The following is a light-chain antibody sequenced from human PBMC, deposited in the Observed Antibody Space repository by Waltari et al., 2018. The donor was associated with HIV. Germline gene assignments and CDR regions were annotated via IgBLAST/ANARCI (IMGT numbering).Light chain of an antibody. CDR2: QND. CDR3: SAWDDKLTALV. CDR1: SYNIGNNF. Sequence: QSVLTQPPSASGTPGQRVTISCSGNSYNIGNNFVSWYQQVPGMAPKLLIYQNDQRPSGVPGRCPGSKSGTSASLAISGLRSEDEADYYCSAWDDKLTALVFGGGTKLTDL. J-gene: IGLJ2*01. V-gene: IGLV1-47*01.